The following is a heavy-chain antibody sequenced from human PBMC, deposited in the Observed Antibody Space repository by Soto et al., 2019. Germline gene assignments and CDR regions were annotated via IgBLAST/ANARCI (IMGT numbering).Heavy chain of an antibody. CDR2: IYHSGST. CDR3: ARVLTAMVTFHWFDP. CDR1: GGSISSSNW. J-gene: IGHJ5*02. D-gene: IGHD5-18*01. V-gene: IGHV4-4*02. Sequence: QVQLQESGPGLVKPSGTLSLTCAVSGGSISSSNWWSWVRQPPGKGLEWIGEIYHSGSTNYNPSLKSRVTLSVDKSKNQFSLKLSSVTAADTAVYYCARVLTAMVTFHWFDPWGQGTLVTVSS.